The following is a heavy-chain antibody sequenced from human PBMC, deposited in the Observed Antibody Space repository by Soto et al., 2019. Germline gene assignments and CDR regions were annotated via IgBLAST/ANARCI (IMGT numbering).Heavy chain of an antibody. Sequence: PGGSLSLSCAASGFTFSSYGMHWVRQAPGKGLEWVAVISYDGSNKYYADSVKGRFTISRDNSKNTLYLQMNSLRAEDTAVYYCAKASTMIVVVNKGPRDFFDYWGQGTLVTVSS. V-gene: IGHV3-30*18. CDR3: AKASTMIVVVNKGPRDFFDY. CDR1: GFTFSSYG. D-gene: IGHD3-22*01. J-gene: IGHJ4*02. CDR2: ISYDGSNK.